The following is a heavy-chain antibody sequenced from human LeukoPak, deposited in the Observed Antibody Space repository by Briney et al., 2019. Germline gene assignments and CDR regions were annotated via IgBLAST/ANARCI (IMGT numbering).Heavy chain of an antibody. CDR3: ARTTEGGYTYDYFYYYMDV. Sequence: SETLSLTCTVSGGSISSYYWSWIRQPPGKGLEWIGYIYYSGSTNYNPSLKSRVTISVDTSKNQFSLKLSSVTAADTAVYYCARTTEGGYTYDYFYYYMDVWGKGTTVTISS. CDR1: GGSISSYY. D-gene: IGHD5-18*01. J-gene: IGHJ6*03. V-gene: IGHV4-59*01. CDR2: IYYSGST.